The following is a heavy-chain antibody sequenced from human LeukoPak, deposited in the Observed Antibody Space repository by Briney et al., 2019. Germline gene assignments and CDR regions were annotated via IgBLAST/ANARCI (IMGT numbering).Heavy chain of an antibody. D-gene: IGHD5-12*01. CDR1: GYTFTSYW. CDR2: IYPGDSDT. V-gene: IGHV5-51*01. Sequence: SGESLKISCKGSGYTFTSYWIGWVRQMPGKGLEWMGIIYPGDSDTRYSPSFQGQVTISADKSISTAYLQWSSLKASDTAMYYCARHDSGYDLRYWFDPWGQGTLVTVSS. CDR3: ARHDSGYDLRYWFDP. J-gene: IGHJ5*02.